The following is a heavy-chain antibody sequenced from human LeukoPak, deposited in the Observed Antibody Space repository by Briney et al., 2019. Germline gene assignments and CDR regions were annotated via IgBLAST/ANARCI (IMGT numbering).Heavy chain of an antibody. D-gene: IGHD3-10*01. CDR2: ISGSGGST. CDR1: GFIFSSYG. J-gene: IGHJ4*02. CDR3: AKDRAPTTGSSDY. V-gene: IGHV3-23*01. Sequence: GGSLRLSCATSGFIFSSYGMSWVRQAPGKGLEWVSGISGSGGSTYYADSVKGRFTISRDSSKNTLYLQMNSLRAEDTAVYYCAKDRAPTTGSSDYWGQGTLVTVSS.